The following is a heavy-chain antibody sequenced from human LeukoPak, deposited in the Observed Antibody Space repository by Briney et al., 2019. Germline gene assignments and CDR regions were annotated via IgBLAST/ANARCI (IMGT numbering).Heavy chain of an antibody. D-gene: IGHD2-2*01. CDR2: IYYSGST. J-gene: IGHJ5*02. Sequence: SETLSLTCTVSGGSISSSSYYWGWLRQPPGRGLEWIGSIYYSGSTYYNPSLKSRVTISVDKSKNQCSLKMSAVTAADTAVYYCARLGYCSSTSCYLSHNWFDPWGQGTLVTVSS. CDR1: GGSISSSSYY. V-gene: IGHV4-39*01. CDR3: ARLGYCSSTSCYLSHNWFDP.